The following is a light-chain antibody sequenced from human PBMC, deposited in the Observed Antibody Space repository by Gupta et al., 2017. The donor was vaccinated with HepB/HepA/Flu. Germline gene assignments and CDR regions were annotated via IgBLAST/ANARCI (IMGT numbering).Light chain of an antibody. CDR3: QQSYSLPLA. Sequence: DVQMTQSPSSVSASVGDRVTITCRASENIAHYLNWYQHKPGKAPELLIHGASSLQSGVPSRFRGTVSGTEFTLTINSLQPEDFGTYFCQQSYSLPLAFGGGTKVEMK. CDR2: GAS. CDR1: ENIAHY. J-gene: IGKJ4*01. V-gene: IGKV1-39*01.